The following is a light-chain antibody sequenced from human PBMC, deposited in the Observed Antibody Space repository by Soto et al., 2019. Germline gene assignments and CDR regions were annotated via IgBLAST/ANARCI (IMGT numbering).Light chain of an antibody. CDR3: SSYTSTNTLEYG. CDR1: SSDVGGFNY. J-gene: IGLJ1*01. V-gene: IGLV2-14*01. Sequence: QSVLTQPASVSGSPGQSITISCTGTSSDVGGFNYVSWYQQHPGKAPKLMIYEVSNRPSGVSTRFSGSKSGNTASLTISGLQAEDEADYYCSSYTSTNTLEYGFGTGTKV. CDR2: EVS.